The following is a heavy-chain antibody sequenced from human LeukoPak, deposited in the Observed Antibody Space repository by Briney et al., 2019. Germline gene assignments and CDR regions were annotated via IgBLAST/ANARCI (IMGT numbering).Heavy chain of an antibody. Sequence: ASVKVSCKASGGTFSSYAISWVRQAPGQGLEWMGGIIPIFGTANYAQKFQGRVTITPDESTSTAYMELSSLRSEDTAVYYCARTSGDIVATMKDDYWGQGTLVTVSS. D-gene: IGHD5-12*01. V-gene: IGHV1-69*13. CDR3: ARTSGDIVATMKDDY. CDR1: GGTFSSYA. J-gene: IGHJ4*02. CDR2: IIPIFGTA.